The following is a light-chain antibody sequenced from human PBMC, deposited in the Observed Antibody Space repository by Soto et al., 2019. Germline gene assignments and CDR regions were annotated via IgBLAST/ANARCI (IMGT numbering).Light chain of an antibody. Sequence: QDVVTQPPSASGTPGQRVTISCSGSSSNIGSNTVNWYQQLPGTAPKLLIYSNNQRPSGVPDRFSGSKSGTSASLAISGLQSEAEADYYCAAWDDSLNGQVFGTGTQLTVL. V-gene: IGLV1-44*01. CDR3: AAWDDSLNGQV. CDR2: SNN. CDR1: SSNIGSNT. J-gene: IGLJ1*01.